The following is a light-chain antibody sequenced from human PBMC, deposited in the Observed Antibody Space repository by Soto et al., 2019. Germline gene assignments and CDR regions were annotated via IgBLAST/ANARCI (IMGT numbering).Light chain of an antibody. Sequence: QSVLTQPPSVSAVPGQKVTISCSGSSSNIGNNYVSWYQQLPGTAPKLLIYENNKRPSGIPDRFSGSKSGTSATLGITGLQTGDEADYYCGTWDSSLSAVFGTGTKVTVL. CDR3: GTWDSSLSAV. CDR2: ENN. V-gene: IGLV1-51*02. J-gene: IGLJ1*01. CDR1: SSNIGNNY.